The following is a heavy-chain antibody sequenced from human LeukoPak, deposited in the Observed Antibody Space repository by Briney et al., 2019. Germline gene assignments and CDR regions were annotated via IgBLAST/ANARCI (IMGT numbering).Heavy chain of an antibody. CDR2: ISSSGSTI. V-gene: IGHV3-11*01. J-gene: IGHJ4*02. D-gene: IGHD5-18*01. Sequence: GGSLRLSCAASGFTFSDYYMSWIRQAPGKGLEWVSYISSSGSTIYYADSVKGRFTISRDNSKNTLYLQMNSLRAEDTAVYYCAKVRGYSYGFNDYWGQGTLVTVSS. CDR1: GFTFSDYY. CDR3: AKVRGYSYGFNDY.